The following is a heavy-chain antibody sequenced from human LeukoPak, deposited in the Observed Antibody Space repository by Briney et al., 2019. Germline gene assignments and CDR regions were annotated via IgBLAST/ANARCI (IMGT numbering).Heavy chain of an antibody. V-gene: IGHV4-59*01. Sequence: SETLSLTCTVSGGSISSYYWSWIRQPPGKGLEWIGYIYYSGSTNYNPSLKSRVTISVDTSKNQFFLKLSSVTAADTAVYYCARETGYYSPLYYYYGMDVWGQGTTVTVSS. D-gene: IGHD3-9*01. CDR2: IYYSGST. J-gene: IGHJ6*02. CDR3: ARETGYYSPLYYYYGMDV. CDR1: GGSISSYY.